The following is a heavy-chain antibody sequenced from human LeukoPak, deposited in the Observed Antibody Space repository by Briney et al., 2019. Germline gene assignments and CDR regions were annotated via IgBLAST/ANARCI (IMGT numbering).Heavy chain of an antibody. V-gene: IGHV1-46*01. CDR3: AREVRGAAAHYYGMDV. CDR2: INPSGGST. Sequence: GASVKVSCKASGYTFTSYYMHWVRQAPGQGLEWMGIINPSGGSTSYAQKFQGRVTMTRDTSTSTVYMELSSLRSEDTAVYYCAREVRGAAAHYYGMDVWAKGPRSPSP. D-gene: IGHD3-10*01. CDR1: GYTFTSYY. J-gene: IGHJ6*02.